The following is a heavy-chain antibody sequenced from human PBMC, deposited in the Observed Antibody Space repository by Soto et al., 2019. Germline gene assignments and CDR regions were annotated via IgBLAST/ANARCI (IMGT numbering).Heavy chain of an antibody. Sequence: QVQLQQWGAGLLKPSETLSLTCAVYGGSFSGYYWSWIRQPPGKGLEWIGEIDHTGSTNYNPSLKSRVTISVDTSKNQFSRKLSSVTAADTAVYYCARDYGGTALDYWGKGTLVTVSS. CDR1: GGSFSGYY. D-gene: IGHD2-15*01. CDR2: IDHTGST. CDR3: ARDYGGTALDY. J-gene: IGHJ4*02. V-gene: IGHV4-34*01.